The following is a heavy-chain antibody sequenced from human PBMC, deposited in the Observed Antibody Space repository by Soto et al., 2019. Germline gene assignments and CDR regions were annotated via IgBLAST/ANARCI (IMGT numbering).Heavy chain of an antibody. Sequence: ASVKVSCKASGYTFTSYGISWVRQAPGQGLEWMGWISAYNGNTNYAQKLQGRVTMTTDTSTSTAYMELRSLRSDDTAAYYCARLVSILRGYDYFTDYWGQGTLVTVSS. CDR3: ARLVSILRGYDYFTDY. CDR1: GYTFTSYG. J-gene: IGHJ4*02. CDR2: ISAYNGNT. V-gene: IGHV1-18*01. D-gene: IGHD5-12*01.